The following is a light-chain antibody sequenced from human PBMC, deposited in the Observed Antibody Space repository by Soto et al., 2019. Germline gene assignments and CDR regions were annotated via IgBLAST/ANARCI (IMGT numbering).Light chain of an antibody. V-gene: IGLV2-23*01. CDR3: CSYARTSTYV. CDR1: SSDVGSYNL. Sequence: ALTQPASVSGSPGQSITISCTGTSSDVGSYNLVSWYQQHPGKAPKLMIYEDNKRPSGVSNRFSVSKSGYTASLTISGLQAEDEADYYCCSYARTSTYVFGSGTKLTVL. J-gene: IGLJ1*01. CDR2: EDN.